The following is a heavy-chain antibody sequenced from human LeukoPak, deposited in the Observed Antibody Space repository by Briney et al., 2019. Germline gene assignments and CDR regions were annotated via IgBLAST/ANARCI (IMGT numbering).Heavy chain of an antibody. J-gene: IGHJ1*01. D-gene: IGHD1-14*01. CDR1: GFTFSTFS. V-gene: IGHV3-21*01. CDR3: ARTTVAGTIQY. Sequence: PGGSLRLSCAASGFTFSTFSMAWVRQAPGKGLEWVSDISRTGTSIHYADSMRGRFTISRDNTKSSLYLQMNNLRVEDTALYFCARTTVAGTIQYWGQGTLVIVSS. CDR2: ISRTGTSI.